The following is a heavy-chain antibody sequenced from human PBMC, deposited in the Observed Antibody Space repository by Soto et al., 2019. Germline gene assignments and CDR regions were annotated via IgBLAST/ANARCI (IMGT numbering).Heavy chain of an antibody. J-gene: IGHJ6*02. D-gene: IGHD3-16*02. Sequence: PSETLSLTCTVSGGSISSGGYYWSWIRQHPGKGLEWIGYIYYSGSTYYNPSPKSRVTISVDTSKNQFSLKLSSVTAADTAVYYCARGKMITFGGVIGHYYYYGMDVWGQGTTVTVSS. CDR1: GGSISSGGYY. V-gene: IGHV4-31*03. CDR2: IYYSGST. CDR3: ARGKMITFGGVIGHYYYYGMDV.